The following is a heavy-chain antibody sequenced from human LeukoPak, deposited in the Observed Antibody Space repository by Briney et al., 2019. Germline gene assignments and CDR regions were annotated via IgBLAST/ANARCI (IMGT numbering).Heavy chain of an antibody. CDR3: VRTSGCLAY. CDR1: GITFSSYG. CDR2: ITGGGDTT. D-gene: IGHD3-22*01. Sequence: GGSLRLSCAASGITFSSYGMGWVRQAPVKGLEWVSVITGGGDTTYYADSVKGRFTISRDNSKNTLFLQMNSLRADDTAGYYSVRTSGCLAYWGQGTLVTESS. J-gene: IGHJ4*02. V-gene: IGHV3-23*01.